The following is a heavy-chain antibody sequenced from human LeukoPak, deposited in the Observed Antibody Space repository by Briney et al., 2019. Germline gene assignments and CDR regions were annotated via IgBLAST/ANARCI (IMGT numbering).Heavy chain of an antibody. J-gene: IGHJ4*02. Sequence: SENLSLTCAVYGGSFSGYYWSWIRQPPGKGLEWIGEINHSGSTNYNPSLKSRVTISVDTSKNQFSLKLSSVTAADTAVYYCARGWLVVLSYDYWGQGTLVTVSS. D-gene: IGHD3-10*01. V-gene: IGHV4-34*01. CDR3: ARGWLVVLSYDY. CDR2: INHSGST. CDR1: GGSFSGYY.